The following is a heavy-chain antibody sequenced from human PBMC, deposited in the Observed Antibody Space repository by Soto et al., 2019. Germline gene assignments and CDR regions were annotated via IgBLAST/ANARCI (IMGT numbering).Heavy chain of an antibody. CDR1: GYTFTGYY. CDR2: INPNSGGT. Sequence: GASVKVSCKASGYTFTGYYMHWVRQAPGQGLEWMGWINPNSGGTNYAQKFQGWVTMTRDTSISTAYMELSRLRSDDTAVYYCARDLSYYGSGSYYNEDWFDPWGQGTLVTVSS. V-gene: IGHV1-2*04. CDR3: ARDLSYYGSGSYYNEDWFDP. J-gene: IGHJ5*02. D-gene: IGHD3-10*01.